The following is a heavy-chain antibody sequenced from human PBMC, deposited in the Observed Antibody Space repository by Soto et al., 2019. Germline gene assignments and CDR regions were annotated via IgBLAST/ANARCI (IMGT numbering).Heavy chain of an antibody. CDR1: GFTFSSYA. CDR2: ISYDGSNK. Sequence: QVQLVESGGGVVQPGRSLRLSCAASGFTFSSYAMHWVRQAPGKGLEWVAVISYDGSNKYYADSVKGRFTISRDNSKNTLYLQMNSLRAEDTAVYNCARDQDIVEVVAATPYGMDVWGQGTTVTVSS. J-gene: IGHJ6*02. CDR3: ARDQDIVEVVAATPYGMDV. V-gene: IGHV3-30-3*01. D-gene: IGHD2-15*01.